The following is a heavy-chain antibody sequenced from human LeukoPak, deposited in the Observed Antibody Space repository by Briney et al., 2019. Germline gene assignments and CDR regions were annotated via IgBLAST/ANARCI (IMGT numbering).Heavy chain of an antibody. CDR2: ISSSGSTI. Sequence: GGPLRLSCAASGFTFSIYEMNWVRQAPGRGLEGVSYISSSGSTIYYADSVKARFTISRENAKNSLYLQMNSLRAEDTAVYYCARDRVSSWFNIGAYYFDYWGQGTLVTVSS. CDR1: GFTFSIYE. D-gene: IGHD6-13*01. J-gene: IGHJ4*02. CDR3: ARDRVSSWFNIGAYYFDY. V-gene: IGHV3-48*03.